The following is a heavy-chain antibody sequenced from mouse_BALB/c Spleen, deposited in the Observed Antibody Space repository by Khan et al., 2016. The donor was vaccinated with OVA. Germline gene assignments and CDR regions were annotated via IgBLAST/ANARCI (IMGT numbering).Heavy chain of an antibody. D-gene: IGHD1-2*01. V-gene: IGHV3-1*02. CDR2: IGYSGST. Sequence: EVQLLETGPGLVKPSQSLSLTCTVTGYSITSGYGWNWIRQFPGNKLEWMGYIGYSGSTNYNPSLKSRISITRDTSKNQFFLQLNSVTTEDTATYYCARTARIKYWGQGTTLTVSS. CDR3: ARTARIKY. J-gene: IGHJ2*01. CDR1: GYSITSGYG.